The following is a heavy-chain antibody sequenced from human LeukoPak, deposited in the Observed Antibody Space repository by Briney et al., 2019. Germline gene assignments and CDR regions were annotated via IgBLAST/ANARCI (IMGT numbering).Heavy chain of an antibody. CDR3: VIDSAQSNAFDI. CDR1: GGSLSSGGYY. D-gene: IGHD4-11*01. CDR2: IYYSGST. Sequence: SETLSLTCTLSGGSLSSGGYYWSWIRQHPGEGLEWIGYIYYSGSTYYNPSLKSRVTISVDTSKNQFSLKLSSVTAADTAVYYCVIDSAQSNAFDIWGQGTMVTVSS. J-gene: IGHJ3*02. V-gene: IGHV4-31*03.